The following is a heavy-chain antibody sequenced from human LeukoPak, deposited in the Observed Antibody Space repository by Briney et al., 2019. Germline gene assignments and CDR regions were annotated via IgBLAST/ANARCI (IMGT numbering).Heavy chain of an antibody. J-gene: IGHJ4*02. D-gene: IGHD2-15*01. CDR2: IYYSGST. Sequence: PSETLSLTCTVSGGSISSYYWSWIRQPPGKGLEWIGYIYYSGSTNYNPSLKSRVTISVDTSKNQFSLKLSSVTAADTAVYYCVRVVVAATVHYSDYWGQGTLVTVSS. CDR1: GGSISSYY. CDR3: VRVVVAATVHYSDY. V-gene: IGHV4-59*12.